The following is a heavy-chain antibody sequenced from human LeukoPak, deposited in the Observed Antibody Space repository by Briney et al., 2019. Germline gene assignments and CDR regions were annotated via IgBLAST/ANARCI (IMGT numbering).Heavy chain of an antibody. V-gene: IGHV1-2*02. D-gene: IGHD2-8*01. Sequence: ASVKVSCKASGYTFTGYYMHWVRQAPGQGLEWMGWINPNSGGRNYAQKFQGRVTMTRDTSISTAYMELSRLRSDDTAVYYCAREYEGGYYMDVWGKGTTVTVSS. CDR1: GYTFTGYY. CDR3: AREYEGGYYMDV. CDR2: INPNSGGR. J-gene: IGHJ6*03.